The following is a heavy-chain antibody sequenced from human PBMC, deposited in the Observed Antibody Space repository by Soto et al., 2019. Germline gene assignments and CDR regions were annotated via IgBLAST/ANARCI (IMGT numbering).Heavy chain of an antibody. CDR1: GFTLDDYG. CDR2: ITWNGDRT. J-gene: IGHJ4*02. CDR3: VRDPSSVTTRRLDY. V-gene: IGHV3-20*01. Sequence: GGSLRLSCAASGFTLDDYGMTWVRQAPGKGLEWVSGITWNGDRTQYGDCVKGRFTISRDNRKNSLHLEMNSLSAEDTALYHWVRDPSSVTTRRLDYWGQGTLVTVSS. D-gene: IGHD1-1*01.